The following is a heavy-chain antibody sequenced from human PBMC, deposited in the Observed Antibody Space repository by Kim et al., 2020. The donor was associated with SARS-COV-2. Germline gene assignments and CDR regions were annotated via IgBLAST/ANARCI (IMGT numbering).Heavy chain of an antibody. J-gene: IGHJ2*01. V-gene: IGHV3-48*02. D-gene: IGHD6-19*01. CDR3: ARSTGYSSGWFYWYFDL. Sequence: VKGRSTISRDNAKNSLYLQMNSLRDEDTAVYYCARSTGYSSGWFYWYFDLWGRGTLVTVSS.